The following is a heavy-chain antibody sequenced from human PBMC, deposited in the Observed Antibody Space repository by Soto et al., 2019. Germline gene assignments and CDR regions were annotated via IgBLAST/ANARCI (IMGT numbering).Heavy chain of an antibody. Sequence: GASVKVSCKVSGYTLTELSMHWVRQAPGKGLEWMGGFDPEDGETIYAQKFQGRVTMTEDTSTDTAYMELRSLRSEDTAVYYCATSYYYDSSGPRPLDYWGQGTLVTVSS. CDR2: FDPEDGET. CDR1: GYTLTELS. CDR3: ATSYYYDSSGPRPLDY. D-gene: IGHD3-22*01. J-gene: IGHJ4*02. V-gene: IGHV1-24*01.